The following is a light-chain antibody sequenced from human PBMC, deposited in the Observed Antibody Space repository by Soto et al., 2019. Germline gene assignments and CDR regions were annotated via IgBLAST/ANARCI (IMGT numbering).Light chain of an antibody. V-gene: IGKV3-20*01. CDR3: QQYGSSPLIT. J-gene: IGKJ5*01. CDR2: GAS. Sequence: EIVLTQSPGTLSLSPGERATLSCRASQSISSSYFAWYQQKPGQAPRFIIYGASTRATGVPDRFSGSGSGTDFTLTVSRLEPEDFAVYYCQQYGSSPLITFGHGTRLEIK. CDR1: QSISSSY.